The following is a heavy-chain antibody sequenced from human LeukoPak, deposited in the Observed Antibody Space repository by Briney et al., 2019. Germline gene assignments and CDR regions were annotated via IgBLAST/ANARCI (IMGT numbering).Heavy chain of an antibody. CDR2: ISSSSIYI. Sequence: GGSLRLSCAASGFTFSSYSMNWVRQAPGKGLEWVSSISSSSIYIYYADSVKGRFTISRDNAKNSVYLQMNSLRAEDTAVYYCARDMGDPNYSYSSPHFDSWGQGTLVTVSS. J-gene: IGHJ4*02. CDR1: GFTFSSYS. D-gene: IGHD5-18*01. V-gene: IGHV3-21*01. CDR3: ARDMGDPNYSYSSPHFDS.